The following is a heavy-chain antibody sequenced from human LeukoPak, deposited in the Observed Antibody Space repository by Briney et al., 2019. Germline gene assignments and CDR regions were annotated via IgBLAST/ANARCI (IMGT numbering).Heavy chain of an antibody. CDR2: IYYSGSA. V-gene: IGHV4-59*01. CDR3: ARGRMIVVASYYYYYMDV. CDR1: GGSISSYY. J-gene: IGHJ6*03. Sequence: PSETLSLTCTVSGGSISSYYWSWIRQPPGKGLEWIGYIYYSGSANYNPSLKSRVTISVDTSKNQFSLKLSSVTAADTAVYYCARGRMIVVASYYYYYMDVWGKGTTVTISS. D-gene: IGHD3-22*01.